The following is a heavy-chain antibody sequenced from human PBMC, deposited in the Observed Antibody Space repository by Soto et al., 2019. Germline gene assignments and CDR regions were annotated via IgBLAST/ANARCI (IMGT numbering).Heavy chain of an antibody. J-gene: IGHJ6*02. Sequence: SETLSLTCTVSGGSISSSSYYWGWIRQPPGKGLEWIGSIYYSGSTYYNPSLKSRVTISVDTSKNQFSLKLSSVTAADTAVYYCAERLNYTVVVPAAIMPRYSMDVWGQGTTVTVSS. CDR3: AERLNYTVVVPAAIMPRYSMDV. CDR1: GGSISSSSYY. D-gene: IGHD2-2*02. CDR2: IYYSGST. V-gene: IGHV4-39*01.